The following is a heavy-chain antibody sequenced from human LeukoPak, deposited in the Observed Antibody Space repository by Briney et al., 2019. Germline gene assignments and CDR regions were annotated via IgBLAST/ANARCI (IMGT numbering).Heavy chain of an antibody. CDR3: AGGPAYLDSVPNS. CDR1: GGSISSSSYF. D-gene: IGHD3-22*01. Sequence: SETLSLTCTVSGGSISSSSYFWSWIRQHPVKGLEWLGYIYYTGNTASNPSLQSRLTISRDTSENQFSLSLTSVTAADTAVYYCAGGPAYLDSVPNSWGQGTLVTVSS. CDR2: IYYTGNT. J-gene: IGHJ4*02. V-gene: IGHV4-31*03.